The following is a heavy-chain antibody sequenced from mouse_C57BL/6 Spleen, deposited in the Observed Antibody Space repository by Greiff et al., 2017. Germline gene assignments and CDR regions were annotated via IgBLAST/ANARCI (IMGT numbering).Heavy chain of an antibody. V-gene: IGHV1-76*01. CDR2: IYPGSGNT. J-gene: IGHJ4*01. D-gene: IGHD2-4*01. Sequence: QVQLQQSGAELVRPGASVKLSCKASGYTFTDYYINWVKQRPGQGLEWIARIYPGSGNTYYNEKFKGKATLTAEKSSSTAYMQLSSLTSEDSAVYFCARRDYDYDEDMDYWGQGTSVTVSS. CDR1: GYTFTDYY. CDR3: ARRDYDYDEDMDY.